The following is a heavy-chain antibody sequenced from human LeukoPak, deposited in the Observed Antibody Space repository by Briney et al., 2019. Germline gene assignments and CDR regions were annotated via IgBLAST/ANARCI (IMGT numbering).Heavy chain of an antibody. CDR2: IYYSGST. CDR3: AREFPYQPLHPLDY. Sequence: SETLSLTCTVSAGSIISSSKFWGWIRQSPGKGLEWIGSIYYSGSTYYNPSLKSRVTILVDTSKNQFSLRLTSVTVADTAVYYCAREFPYQPLHPLDYWGQGTLVTVSS. D-gene: IGHD2-2*01. J-gene: IGHJ4*02. CDR1: AGSIISSSKF. V-gene: IGHV4-39*07.